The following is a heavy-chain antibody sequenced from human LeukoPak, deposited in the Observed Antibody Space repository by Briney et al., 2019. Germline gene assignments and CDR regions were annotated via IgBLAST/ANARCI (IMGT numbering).Heavy chain of an antibody. CDR2: ISYDGSNK. J-gene: IGHJ4*02. CDR3: VQGWELLDY. CDR1: GFTFSSYA. V-gene: IGHV3-30-3*01. Sequence: GGSLRLSCAASGFTFSSYAMHRVRQAPGKGLEWVAVISYDGSNKYYADSVKGRFTISRDNSKNTLYLQMNSLRAEDTAVYYCVQGWELLDYWGQGTLVTVSS. D-gene: IGHD1-26*01.